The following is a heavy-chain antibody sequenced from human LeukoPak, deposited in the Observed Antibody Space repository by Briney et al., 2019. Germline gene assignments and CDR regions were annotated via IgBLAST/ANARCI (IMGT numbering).Heavy chain of an antibody. D-gene: IGHD4-17*01. Sequence: SETLSLTCTVSGASIGSSNWSWFRQPPGRGLGWIGYIYYSGSTNYNPSLKSRVTISVDTSKNQFSLKLSSVTAADTAVYYCARVDDYGDYHFDYWGQGTLVTVSS. J-gene: IGHJ4*02. V-gene: IGHV4-59*01. CDR2: IYYSGST. CDR3: ARVDDYGDYHFDY. CDR1: GASIGSSN.